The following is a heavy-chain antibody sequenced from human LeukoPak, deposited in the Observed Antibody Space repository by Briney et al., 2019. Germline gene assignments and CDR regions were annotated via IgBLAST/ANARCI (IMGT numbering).Heavy chain of an antibody. CDR3: AKSYDSSFLGFDY. CDR2: ISGSGGNGGST. D-gene: IGHD3-22*01. V-gene: IGHV3-23*01. J-gene: IGHJ4*02. Sequence: PGGSLRLSCAASGXTFSSYAMSWVRQAPGKGLEWVSAISGSGGNGGSTYYADPVKGRFTISRDNSKNTLYLQTNSLRAEDTAVYYCAKSYDSSFLGFDYWGQGTLVTVSS. CDR1: GXTFSSYA.